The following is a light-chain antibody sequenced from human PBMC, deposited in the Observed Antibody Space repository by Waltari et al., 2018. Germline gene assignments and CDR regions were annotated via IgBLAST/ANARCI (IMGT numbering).Light chain of an antibody. V-gene: IGLV3-1*01. CDR2: QDS. CDR1: NLRDKY. J-gene: IGLJ2*01. CDR3: QAWDSSTVV. Sequence: SYELTQPPSVSVSPGPTASITCSAANLRDKYACWYQQKPGQSPVLVIYQDSKRPSGIPERFSGSNSGNTATLTISGTQAMDEADYYCQAWDSSTVVFGGGTKLTVL.